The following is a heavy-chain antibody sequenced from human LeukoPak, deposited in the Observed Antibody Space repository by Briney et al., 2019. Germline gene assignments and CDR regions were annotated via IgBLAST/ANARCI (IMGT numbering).Heavy chain of an antibody. V-gene: IGHV4-39*07. D-gene: IGHD3-9*01. CDR3: ARDLVGILTGPSPGAFDI. Sequence: PSETLSLTCTVSGGSISSSSYYWGWIRQPPGKGLEWIGSIYYSGSTYYDPSLKSRVTISVDTSKNQFSLKLSSVTAADTAVYYCARDLVGILTGPSPGAFDIWGQGTMVTVSS. CDR2: IYYSGST. CDR1: GGSISSSSYY. J-gene: IGHJ3*02.